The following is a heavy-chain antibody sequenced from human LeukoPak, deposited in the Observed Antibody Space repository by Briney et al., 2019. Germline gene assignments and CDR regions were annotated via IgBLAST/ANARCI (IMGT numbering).Heavy chain of an antibody. CDR1: GFTFSSYA. CDR2: ISYDGSNK. Sequence: QPGGSLRLSCAASGFTFSSYAMHWVRQAPGKGLEWVAVISYDGSNKYYADSVKGRFTISRDNSKNTLYLQMNSLRAEDTAVYYCARQYYYDSSGYYYEHAFDIWGQGTMVTVSS. J-gene: IGHJ3*02. V-gene: IGHV3-30*04. CDR3: ARQYYYDSSGYYYEHAFDI. D-gene: IGHD3-22*01.